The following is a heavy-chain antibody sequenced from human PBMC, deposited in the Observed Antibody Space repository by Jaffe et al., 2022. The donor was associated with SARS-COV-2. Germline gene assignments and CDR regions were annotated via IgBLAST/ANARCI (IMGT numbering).Heavy chain of an antibody. CDR3: ARESHDFWSGYGMDV. V-gene: IGHV3-66*02. Sequence: EVQLVESGGGLVQPGGSLRLSCAASGFTVSSNYMSWVRQAPGKGLEWVSVIYSGGSTYYADSVKGRFTISRDNSKNTLYLQMNSLRAEDTAVYYCARESHDFWSGYGMDVWGQGTTVTVSS. D-gene: IGHD3-3*01. CDR1: GFTVSSNY. CDR2: IYSGGST. J-gene: IGHJ6*02.